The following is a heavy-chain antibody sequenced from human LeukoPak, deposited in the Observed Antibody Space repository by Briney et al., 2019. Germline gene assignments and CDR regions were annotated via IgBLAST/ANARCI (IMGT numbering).Heavy chain of an antibody. V-gene: IGHV1-2*02. D-gene: IGHD3-22*01. CDR2: INPNSGGT. Sequence: ASVKVSCKASGYTFTGYYMHWVRQDPGQGLEWMGWINPNSGGTNYAQKFQGRVTMTRDTSISTAYMELSRLRSDDTAVYYCARDGSSGYDAFDIWGQGTMVTVSS. CDR1: GYTFTGYY. CDR3: ARDGSSGYDAFDI. J-gene: IGHJ3*02.